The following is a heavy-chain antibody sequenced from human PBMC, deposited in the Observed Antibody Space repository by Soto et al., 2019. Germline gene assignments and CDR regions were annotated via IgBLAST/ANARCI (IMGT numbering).Heavy chain of an antibody. Sequence: QVQLVQSGAEVKKPGSSVKVSCKASGGTFSSYTISWVRQAPGQGLEWMGRIIPSLGIANYAQKFQGRVTITADKSTSTAYMELSSLRSEDTAVYYCARVIGYCSGGSCYRIFDYWGQGTLVTVSS. J-gene: IGHJ4*02. CDR1: GGTFSSYT. CDR2: IIPSLGIA. D-gene: IGHD2-15*01. CDR3: ARVIGYCSGGSCYRIFDY. V-gene: IGHV1-69*02.